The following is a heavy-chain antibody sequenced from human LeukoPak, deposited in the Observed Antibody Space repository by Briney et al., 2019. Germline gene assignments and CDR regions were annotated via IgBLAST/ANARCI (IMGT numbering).Heavy chain of an antibody. V-gene: IGHV1-18*01. CDR1: GYTFTSYG. Sequence: ASVKVSCKASGYTFTSYGISWVRQAPGQGLEWMGWISAYNGNTNYAQKLQGRVTMTTDTSTSTAYMELRSLRSDDTAVYYCARALCSSTSCYSQDYWGQGTLVTVSS. CDR2: ISAYNGNT. J-gene: IGHJ4*02. D-gene: IGHD2-2*01. CDR3: ARALCSSTSCYSQDY.